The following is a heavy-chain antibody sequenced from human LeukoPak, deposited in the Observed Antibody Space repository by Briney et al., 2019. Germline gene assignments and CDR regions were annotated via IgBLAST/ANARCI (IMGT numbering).Heavy chain of an antibody. CDR2: IVPHSGGT. D-gene: IGHD1-26*01. CDR3: ATLGATSFDY. Sequence: ASVKVSCKTSGYTFSDYYIHWVRQARGQGLEWMGWIVPHSGGTKYAQKFQGRVTMTRDTSISTAYMELSRLRYDDTAVYYCATLGATSFDYWGQGALVTVSS. V-gene: IGHV1-2*02. CDR1: GYTFSDYY. J-gene: IGHJ4*02.